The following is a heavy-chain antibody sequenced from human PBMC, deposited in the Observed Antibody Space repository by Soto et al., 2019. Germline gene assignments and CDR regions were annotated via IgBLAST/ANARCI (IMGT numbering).Heavy chain of an antibody. CDR2: FYYGGST. CDR3: ARLRTNWGSQRNAYIDL. V-gene: IGHV4-39*01. D-gene: IGHD7-27*01. CDR1: DDSISSSNHY. Sequence: QLQLQESGPGLVKPSETLSLTCSVSDDSISSSNHYWGWIRQPPGKGLEWIGSFYYGGSTYYNPSLKSRVTISGDTSNNQCSLKLRSVTAADTAVYYCARLRTNWGSQRNAYIDLWGRGTLITVSS. J-gene: IGHJ2*01.